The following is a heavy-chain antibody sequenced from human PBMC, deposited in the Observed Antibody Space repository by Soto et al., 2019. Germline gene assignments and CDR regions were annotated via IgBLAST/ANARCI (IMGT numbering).Heavy chain of an antibody. CDR1: GGSFSGYD. CDR3: ARALTYYDILTGYHSHYYYMDV. CDR2: IYYSGST. V-gene: IGHV4-59*01. J-gene: IGHJ6*03. D-gene: IGHD3-9*01. Sequence: SETLSLTCAVYGGSFSGYDWSWIRQPPGKGLEWIGYIYYSGSTNYNPSLKSRVAISVDTSKNQFSLKLSSVTAADTAVYYCARALTYYDILTGYHSHYYYMDVWGKGTTVTVSS.